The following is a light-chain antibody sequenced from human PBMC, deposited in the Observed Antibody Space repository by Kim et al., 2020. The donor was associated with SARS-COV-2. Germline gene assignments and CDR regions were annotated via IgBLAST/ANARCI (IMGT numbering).Light chain of an antibody. CDR3: CSYAGTYTFR. J-gene: IGLJ2*01. CDR2: DVT. Sequence: HSALTQPRSVSGSPGQSVTISCTGTTTDVANYNYVSWYQHHPGKAPKLIIYDVTKRPSGVPDRFSGSKSGNAASLTISGLQTEDEADYYCCSYAGTYTFRFGGGTKVTVL. CDR1: TTDVANYNY. V-gene: IGLV2-11*01.